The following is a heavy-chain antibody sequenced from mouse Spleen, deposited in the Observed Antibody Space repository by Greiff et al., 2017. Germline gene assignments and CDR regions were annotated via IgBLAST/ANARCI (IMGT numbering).Heavy chain of an antibody. Sequence: VQLQQSGPGLVQPSQSLSITCTVSGFSLTSYGVHWVRQSPGKGLEWLGVIWSGGSTDYNAAFISRLSISKDNSKSQVFFKMNSLQADDTAIYYCARNSIYYYGSSSLDYWGQGTTLTVSS. CDR1: GFSLTSYG. J-gene: IGHJ2*01. CDR2: IWSGGST. CDR3: ARNSIYYYGSSSLDY. V-gene: IGHV2-2*01. D-gene: IGHD1-1*01.